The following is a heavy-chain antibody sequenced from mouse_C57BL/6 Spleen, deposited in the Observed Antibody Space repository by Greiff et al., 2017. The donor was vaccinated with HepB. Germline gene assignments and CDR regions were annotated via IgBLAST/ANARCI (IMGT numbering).Heavy chain of an antibody. Sequence: EVQLQQSEGGLVQPGRSMKLSCTASGFTFSDYYMAWVRQVPEKGLEWVANINYDGSSTYYLDSLKSRFIISRDNAKNILYLQMSSLKSEDTATYYCARASYYSNYAGAMDYWGQGTSVTVSS. D-gene: IGHD2-5*01. CDR1: GFTFSDYY. V-gene: IGHV5-16*01. J-gene: IGHJ4*01. CDR3: ARASYYSNYAGAMDY. CDR2: INYDGSST.